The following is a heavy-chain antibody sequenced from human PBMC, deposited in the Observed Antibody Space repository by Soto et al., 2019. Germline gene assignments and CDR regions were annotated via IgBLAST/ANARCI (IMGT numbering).Heavy chain of an antibody. CDR3: ARGIVVVPAAMYDYYGMDV. Sequence: ASVKVSCKASGYTFTGYYMHWVRQAPGQGPEWMGWINPNSGGTNYAQKFQGWVTMTRDTSISTAYMELSRLRSDDTAVYYCARGIVVVPAAMYDYYGMDVWGQGTTVTVSS. V-gene: IGHV1-2*04. J-gene: IGHJ6*02. D-gene: IGHD2-2*01. CDR1: GYTFTGYY. CDR2: INPNSGGT.